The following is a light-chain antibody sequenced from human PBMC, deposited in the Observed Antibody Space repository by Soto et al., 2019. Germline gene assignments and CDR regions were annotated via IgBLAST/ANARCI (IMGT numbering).Light chain of an antibody. V-gene: IGLV2-8*01. J-gene: IGLJ3*02. Sequence: QSALTQPPSASGSPGQSVTISCTGTSNDVGGYNYVSWYQQHPGKAPKLMIYEVTKRPSGVPDRFSGSKSGNTASLTVSGLQAEDEADYYCSSYAGSNAHGVFGGGTKLTVL. CDR3: SSYAGSNAHGV. CDR2: EVT. CDR1: SNDVGGYNY.